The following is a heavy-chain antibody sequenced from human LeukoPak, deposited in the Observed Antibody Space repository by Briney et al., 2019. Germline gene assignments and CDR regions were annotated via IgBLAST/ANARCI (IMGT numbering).Heavy chain of an antibody. J-gene: IGHJ4*02. V-gene: IGHV4-38-2*02. CDR2: SYHTGST. CDR1: GSSISTDYY. CDR3: AREWLGLVATGGGY. D-gene: IGHD1-1*01. Sequence: SETLSLTCTVSGSSISTDYYWGWIRQTPGKGLEWIGSSYHTGSTYYNPSLKSRVTIAVDTSKNQFSLRLASVTAADTAVYFCAREWLGLVATGGGYWGQGILDTVSS.